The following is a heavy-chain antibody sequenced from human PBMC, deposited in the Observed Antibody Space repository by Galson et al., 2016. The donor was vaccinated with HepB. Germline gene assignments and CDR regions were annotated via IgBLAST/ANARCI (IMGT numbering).Heavy chain of an antibody. J-gene: IGHJ4*02. CDR2: VDYGGIP. V-gene: IGHV4-39*07. Sequence: TLSLTCSISGGSISNTRYYWDWIRQPPGKGLEWLGSVDYGGIPYNSPSLKSRVTTFVDTSKNQLSLRLTSVTAADTALYYCARQYRGGPSDYWGQGTLVIVSS. CDR1: GGSISNTRYY. D-gene: IGHD5-12*01. CDR3: ARQYRGGPSDY.